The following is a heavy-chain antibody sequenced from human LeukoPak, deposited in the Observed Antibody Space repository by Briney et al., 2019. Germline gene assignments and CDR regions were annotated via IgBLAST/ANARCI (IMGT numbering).Heavy chain of an antibody. D-gene: IGHD2-2*01. V-gene: IGHV1-46*01. CDR1: GYTFTSYY. Sequence: ASVKVSCKASGYTFTSYYMHWVRQAPGQGLEWMGIINPSGGSTSYAQKFQGRVTMTRDTSTSTVYMELSSLRSEDTAVYCCARGVCSSTSCPDAFDIWGQGTMVTVSS. CDR2: INPSGGST. J-gene: IGHJ3*02. CDR3: ARGVCSSTSCPDAFDI.